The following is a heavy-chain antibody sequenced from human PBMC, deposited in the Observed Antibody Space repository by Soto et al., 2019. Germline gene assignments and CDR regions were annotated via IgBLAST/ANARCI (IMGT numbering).Heavy chain of an antibody. D-gene: IGHD2-21*02. CDR2: INHSGST. Sequence: SETLSLTCAVYGGSFSGYYWSWIRQPPGKGLEWIGEINHSGSTNYNPSLKSRVTISVDTSKNQFSLKLSSVTAADTAVYYCARGVPEIVVVTATIILFDYWGQGTLVTVSS. CDR1: GGSFSGYY. CDR3: ARGVPEIVVVTATIILFDY. J-gene: IGHJ4*02. V-gene: IGHV4-34*01.